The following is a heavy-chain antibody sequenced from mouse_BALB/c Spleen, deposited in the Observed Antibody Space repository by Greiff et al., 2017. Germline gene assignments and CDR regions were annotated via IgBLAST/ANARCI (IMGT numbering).Heavy chain of an antibody. J-gene: IGHJ4*01. CDR1: GYSITSDYA. CDR3: ARKTGRMDY. CDR2: ISYSGST. Sequence: EVKLMESGPGLVKPSQSLSLTCTVTGYSITSDYAWNWIRQFPGNKLEWMGYISYSGSTSYNPSLKSRISITRDTSKNQFFLQLNSVTTEDTATYYCARKTGRMDYWGQGTSVTVSS. V-gene: IGHV3-2*02.